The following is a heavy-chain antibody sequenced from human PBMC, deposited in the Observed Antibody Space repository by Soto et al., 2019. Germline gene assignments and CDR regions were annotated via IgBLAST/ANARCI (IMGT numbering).Heavy chain of an antibody. D-gene: IGHD3-10*01. CDR3: SRFDGGFGGISPYYLNYYIDV. V-gene: IGHV4-39*01. CDR2: IYYSGTT. Sequence: SETLSLTCSVSGVSISSSSYYWGWIRQPPGKGLEWIGSIYYSGTTFHNPSLKSRVSISVDTSKNQFSLKLTSVTAADTAVYYCSRFDGGFGGISPYYLNYYIDVWGEGATVTGAS. CDR1: GVSISSSSYY. J-gene: IGHJ6*03.